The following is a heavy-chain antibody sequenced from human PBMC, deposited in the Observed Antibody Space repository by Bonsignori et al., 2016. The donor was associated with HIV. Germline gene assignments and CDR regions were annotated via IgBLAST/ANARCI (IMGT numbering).Heavy chain of an antibody. V-gene: IGHV3-11*01. J-gene: IGHJ5*02. Sequence: WIRQPPGKGLEWLSYISTSGDTKYYGDSVKGRFTISRDNAKNSLYLQMNSLRAEDTAVYYCARDGGVFVRGEVWFDPWGQGTLVTVSS. CDR2: ISTSGDTK. D-gene: IGHD3-16*02. CDR3: ARDGGVFVRGEVWFDP.